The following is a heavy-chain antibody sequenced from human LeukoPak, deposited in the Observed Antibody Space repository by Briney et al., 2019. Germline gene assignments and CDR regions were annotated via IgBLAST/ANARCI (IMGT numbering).Heavy chain of an antibody. CDR3: ARRGPIAAAGIGGYYYMDV. J-gene: IGHJ6*03. CDR2: IYYSGST. Sequence: SETLSLTCTVSGGSISSSSYYWGWIRQPPGKGLEWIGRIYYSGSTYYHPSLKSRVTISVDTSKNQFSLKLSSVTAADTAVYYCARRGPIAAAGIGGYYYMDVWGKGTTVTVSS. CDR1: GGSISSSSYY. V-gene: IGHV4-39*01. D-gene: IGHD6-13*01.